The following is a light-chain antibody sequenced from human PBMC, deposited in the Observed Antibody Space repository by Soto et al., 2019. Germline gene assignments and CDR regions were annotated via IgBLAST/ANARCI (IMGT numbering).Light chain of an antibody. Sequence: QSALTQSRSVSGSPGQSVSISCTGTRGEFGDYYVSWYQHHPGKAPKLIIYDVTKRPSGVPDRFSASKSGITASLTISGLQADDDADYYCCSTIGGYAKVFGGGTQLTVL. J-gene: IGLJ3*02. CDR3: CSTIGGYAKV. CDR1: RGEFGDYY. V-gene: IGLV2-11*01. CDR2: DVT.